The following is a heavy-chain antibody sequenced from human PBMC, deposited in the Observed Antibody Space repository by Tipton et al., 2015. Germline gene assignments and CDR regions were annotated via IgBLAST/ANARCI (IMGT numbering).Heavy chain of an antibody. V-gene: IGHV4-39*01. CDR2: IYYSGNP. Sequence: GLVKPSETLSLTCTVSGGSISSNIHYWGWVRQPPGRGLEWVASIYYSGNPYYNPSLKSRVTISVDTSQNQFSLKLRSVTAAGTALYYCARHQAAQNSYTLGSYESPADYWGLGTLVTVSS. CDR1: GGSISSNIHY. J-gene: IGHJ4*02. D-gene: IGHD3-16*01. CDR3: ARHQAAQNSYTLGSYESPADY.